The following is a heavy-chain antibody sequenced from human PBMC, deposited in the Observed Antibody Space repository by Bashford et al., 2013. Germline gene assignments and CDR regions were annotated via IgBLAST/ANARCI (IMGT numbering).Heavy chain of an antibody. CDR3: ARGPPGYNAGTFGP. CDR2: INQDESRV. V-gene: IGHV3-7*03. J-gene: IGHJ5*02. Sequence: GGSLRLSCAASGFTFSSYWMNWVRQAPGKGLEWVVSINQDESRVYFVDSVKGRFTISRDYAKTSVYLQMTSLRVEDTAVYYCARGPPGYNAGTFGPWGQGTPVTVSS. D-gene: IGHD3-10*01. CDR1: GFTFSSYW.